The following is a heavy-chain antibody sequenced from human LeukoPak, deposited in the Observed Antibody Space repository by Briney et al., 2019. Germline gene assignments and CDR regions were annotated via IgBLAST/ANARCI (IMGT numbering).Heavy chain of an antibody. Sequence: GRSLRLSCAASGFTFSSYGMHWVRQAPGKGLEWVAVISYDGSNKYYADSVKGRFTISRDNSKNTLYLQMNSLRAEDTAVYYCAKDIRGYDISPTTPDYWGQGTLVTVSS. D-gene: IGHD3-9*01. CDR1: GFTFSSYG. J-gene: IGHJ4*02. CDR3: AKDIRGYDISPTTPDY. CDR2: ISYDGSNK. V-gene: IGHV3-30*18.